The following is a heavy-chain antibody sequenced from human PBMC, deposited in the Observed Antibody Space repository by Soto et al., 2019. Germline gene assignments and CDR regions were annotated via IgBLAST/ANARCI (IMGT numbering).Heavy chain of an antibody. D-gene: IGHD3-3*01. CDR2: IIPIFGTA. Sequence: SVETSFKVSVGTFSGYAISWVRQAPGQGLEWMGGIIPIFGTANYAQKFQGRVTITADESTSTAYMELSSLRSEDTAVYYCARADFWSGYSDRLYGMDGGGQGSTVTVSS. J-gene: IGHJ6*02. V-gene: IGHV1-69*13. CDR3: ARADFWSGYSDRLYGMDG. CDR1: VGTFSGYA.